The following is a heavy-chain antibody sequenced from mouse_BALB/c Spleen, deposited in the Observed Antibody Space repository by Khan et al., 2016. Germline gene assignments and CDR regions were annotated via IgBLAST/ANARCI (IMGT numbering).Heavy chain of an antibody. J-gene: IGHJ1*01. Sequence: QVRLQQSGAELMKPGASVKISCKATGYTFSSYWIEWIKQRPGHGLEWIGEILPRTGSTKSNEKFKDKATFTADKSSNTAYFQLSSLASEDSAVYYCARWLRRDWYFDVLGGRATVTVSS. D-gene: IGHD2-2*01. V-gene: IGHV1-9*01. CDR3: ARWLRRDWYFDV. CDR1: GYTFSSYW. CDR2: ILPRTGST.